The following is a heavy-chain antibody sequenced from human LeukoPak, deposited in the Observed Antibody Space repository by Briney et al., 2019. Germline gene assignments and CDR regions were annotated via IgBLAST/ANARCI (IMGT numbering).Heavy chain of an antibody. D-gene: IGHD6-13*01. V-gene: IGHV3-30-3*01. J-gene: IGHJ3*02. CDR2: ISYDGSNK. CDR3: ARDRSSWYSSSWCDAFDI. Sequence: PGRSLRLSCAASGFTFSSYAMHWVRQAPGKGLEWVAVISYDGSNKYYADSVKGRFTISRDNSKNTLYLQMNSLRAEDTAVYYCARDRSSWYSSSWCDAFDIWGQGTMVTVSS. CDR1: GFTFSSYA.